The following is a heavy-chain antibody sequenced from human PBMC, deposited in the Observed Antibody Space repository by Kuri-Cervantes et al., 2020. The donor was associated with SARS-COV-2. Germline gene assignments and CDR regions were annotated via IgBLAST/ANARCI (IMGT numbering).Heavy chain of an antibody. CDR1: GFTFSSYS. D-gene: IGHD6-19*01. Sequence: GGSLRLSCAASGFTFSSYSMNWVRQAPGKGLEWVAFIRYDGSNKYYADSVKGRFTISRDNSKNTLYLQMNSLRAEDTAVYYCAKERSNRVAVAQWGQGTLVTVSS. V-gene: IGHV3-30*02. J-gene: IGHJ4*02. CDR3: AKERSNRVAVAQ. CDR2: IRYDGSNK.